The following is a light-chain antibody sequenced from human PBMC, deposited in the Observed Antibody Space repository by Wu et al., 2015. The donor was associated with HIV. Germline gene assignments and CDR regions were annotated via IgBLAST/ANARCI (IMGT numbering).Light chain of an antibody. Sequence: DIQMTQSPSTLSASVGDRVTITCRASQSISSWLAWYQQKPGKAPKLLIYKASSLERGVPSRFSGSGSGTEFTLTISSLQPDDFATYYCQQYNTFVTFGP. CDR3: QQYNTFVT. CDR2: KAS. CDR1: QSISSW. J-gene: IGKJ3*01. V-gene: IGKV1-5*03.